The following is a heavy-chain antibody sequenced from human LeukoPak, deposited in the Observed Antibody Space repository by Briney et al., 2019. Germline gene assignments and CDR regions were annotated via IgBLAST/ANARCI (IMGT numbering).Heavy chain of an antibody. CDR1: GFTFDDYG. CDR3: AKIPPPDYDILTGYHRHYPFDY. J-gene: IGHJ4*02. CDR2: IKQDGSEK. D-gene: IGHD3-9*01. Sequence: GGSLRLSCAASGFTFDDYGMSWVRQAPGKGLEWVAHIKQDGSEKYYVDSVEGRFTISRDNAKSSLYLQMDSLRAEDTAVYYCAKIPPPDYDILTGYHRHYPFDYWGQGTLVTVSS. V-gene: IGHV3-7*01.